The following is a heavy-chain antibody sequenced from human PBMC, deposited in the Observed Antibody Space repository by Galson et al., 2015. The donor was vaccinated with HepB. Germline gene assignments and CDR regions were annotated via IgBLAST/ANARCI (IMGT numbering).Heavy chain of an antibody. J-gene: IGHJ4*02. V-gene: IGHV1-69*02. CDR1: GGTLNNYT. CDR2: IIPIPGIT. D-gene: IGHD2-2*03. CDR3: ARSGYCTRTSCHNPDY. Sequence: SVKVSCKASGGTLNNYTISWVRQAPGQGLEWMGRIIPIPGITNYAQRFRGRVTITADRSTGTAYMEVRSLIFEDTAVYYCARSGYCTRTSCHNPDYWGQGTLVTVSS.